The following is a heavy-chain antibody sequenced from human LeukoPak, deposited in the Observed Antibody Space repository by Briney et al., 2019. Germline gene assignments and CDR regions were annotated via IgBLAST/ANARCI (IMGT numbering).Heavy chain of an antibody. V-gene: IGHV3-23*01. Sequence: PGGSLRLSCAASGFTFNNYAMNWVRQAPGKGLEWVSTISGGGDFAYYADSVKGRFTISRDNSKNTLYLQMNSLRADDTAIYYCARNQQLGGHSYYYYGMDVWGQGTTVTVSS. CDR1: GFTFNNYA. D-gene: IGHD3-16*01. CDR3: ARNQQLGGHSYYYYGMDV. J-gene: IGHJ6*02. CDR2: ISGGGDFA.